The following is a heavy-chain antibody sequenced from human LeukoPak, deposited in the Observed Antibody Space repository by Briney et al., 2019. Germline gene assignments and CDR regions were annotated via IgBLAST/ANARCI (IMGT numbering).Heavy chain of an antibody. CDR2: ISGSGGNT. V-gene: IGHV3-23*01. Sequence: GGSLRLSCAASGFTFSSYAMSWVRQAPEKGLEWVSAISGSGGNTYYADSVKGRFTISRDNSKNTLYLQMNSLRAEDTAVYYCAKVHPKYYYGSGSYYNNYWGQGTLVTVSS. J-gene: IGHJ4*02. CDR1: GFTFSSYA. CDR3: AKVHPKYYYGSGSYYNNY. D-gene: IGHD3-10*01.